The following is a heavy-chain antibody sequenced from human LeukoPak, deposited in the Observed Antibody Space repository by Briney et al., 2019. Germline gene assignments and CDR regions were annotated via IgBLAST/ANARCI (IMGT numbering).Heavy chain of an antibody. CDR2: INWSGGST. J-gene: IGHJ4*02. CDR3: ARALITSPFYFDY. Sequence: GGSLRLSCTASGFAFDEHGMSWVRHVPGKGLEWVSGINWSGGSTGYADSLRGRFTISRDNAKNSLYLQMDSLRAEDTALYYCARALITSPFYFDYWGQGTLVTVSS. V-gene: IGHV3-20*04. CDR1: GFAFDEHG. D-gene: IGHD2-2*01.